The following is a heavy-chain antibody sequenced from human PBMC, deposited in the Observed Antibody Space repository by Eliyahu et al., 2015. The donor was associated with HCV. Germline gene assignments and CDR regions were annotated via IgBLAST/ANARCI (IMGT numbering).Heavy chain of an antibody. Sequence: QVQLVQSGAEVKKPGASVKVSCKASGYTFTSYAMHWVRQAPGQRLEWMGWINAGNGNTKYSQKFQGRVTITRDTSASTAYMELSSLRSEDTAVYYCARVMWPAYLGYGMDVWGQGTTVTVSS. J-gene: IGHJ6*02. V-gene: IGHV1-3*01. CDR2: INAGNGNT. CDR1: GYTFTSYA. D-gene: IGHD2/OR15-2a*01. CDR3: ARVMWPAYLGYGMDV.